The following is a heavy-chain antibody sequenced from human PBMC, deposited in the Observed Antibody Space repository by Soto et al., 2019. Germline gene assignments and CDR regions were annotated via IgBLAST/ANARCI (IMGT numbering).Heavy chain of an antibody. CDR1: GFTVSSNY. CDR2: IYSGGST. CDR3: ARATYYYDSSGYYLGYYFDY. J-gene: IGHJ4*02. V-gene: IGHV3-53*01. Sequence: GGSLRLSCAASGFTVSSNYMSWVRQAPGKGLEWVSVIYSGGSTYYADSVKGRFTISRDNSKNTLYLQMNSLRAEDTAVYYCARATYYYDSSGYYLGYYFDYWGQGTLVTVS. D-gene: IGHD3-22*01.